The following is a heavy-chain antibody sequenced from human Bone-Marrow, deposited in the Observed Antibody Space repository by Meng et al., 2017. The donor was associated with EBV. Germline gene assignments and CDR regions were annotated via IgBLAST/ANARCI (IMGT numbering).Heavy chain of an antibody. CDR1: GFTFSNYA. Sequence: QVQLVESGGGVVQPGRSLRLSCAPSGFTFSNYAMHWVRQAPGKGLEWVALISYDGSDKYYADSVKGRFTISRDNSKNTLYLQMNRLSAEDTAVYYCAKVNNRWFGEFTKYYYGMDVWGQGTTVTVSS. V-gene: IGHV3-30*18. CDR3: AKVNNRWFGEFTKYYYGMDV. J-gene: IGHJ6*02. CDR2: ISYDGSDK. D-gene: IGHD3-10*01.